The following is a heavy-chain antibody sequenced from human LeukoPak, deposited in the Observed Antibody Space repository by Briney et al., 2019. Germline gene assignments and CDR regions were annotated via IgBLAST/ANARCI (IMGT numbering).Heavy chain of an antibody. CDR3: AKDLEVIAIMDNWFDP. V-gene: IGHV3-30*02. D-gene: IGHD2-21*01. CDR2: IRYDGSNK. J-gene: IGHJ5*02. Sequence: PGGSLRLSCAASGFTFSSYGMHWVRQAPGKGLEWVAFIRYDGSNKYYADSVKGRFTISRDNSKNTLYLQMNSLRAEDTAVYYCAKDLEVIAIMDNWFDPWGQGTLVTVSS. CDR1: GFTFSSYG.